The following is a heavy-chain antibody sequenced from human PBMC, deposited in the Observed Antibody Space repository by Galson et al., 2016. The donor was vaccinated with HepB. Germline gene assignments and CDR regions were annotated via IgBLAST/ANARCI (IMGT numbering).Heavy chain of an antibody. CDR2: IHHTGRT. CDR1: GGSITSGNW. J-gene: IGHJ4*02. V-gene: IGHV4-4*02. CDR3: ATRAVVGPIY. D-gene: IGHD3-10*01. Sequence: SETLSLTCADSGGSITSGNWCSWVRQPPGMGLEWIGEIHHTGRTNYNSSLKSRVTISVDKSKNQFSLRLSSVTAADTAVYYCATRAVVGPIYWGQGTQVTVSS.